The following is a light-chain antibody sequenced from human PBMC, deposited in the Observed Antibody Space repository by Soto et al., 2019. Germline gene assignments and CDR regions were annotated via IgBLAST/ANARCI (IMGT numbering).Light chain of an antibody. J-gene: IGKJ1*01. Sequence: DIQMTHSPSTLSASVGDRVTITCRASQTISSWLAWYQQKPGKAPKTLIYDVSSLESGVPSRFSGSGSGTEFTLTISSLKPDDFATYDCQQYNTFSTFGQGTKVDI. CDR2: DVS. V-gene: IGKV1-5*01. CDR1: QTISSW. CDR3: QQYNTFST.